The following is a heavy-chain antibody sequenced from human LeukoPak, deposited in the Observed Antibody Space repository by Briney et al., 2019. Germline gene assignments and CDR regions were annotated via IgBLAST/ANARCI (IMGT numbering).Heavy chain of an antibody. J-gene: IGHJ5*02. CDR2: INSDGSIT. CDR1: GFTFSTYA. CDR3: TRSSGTGFDP. V-gene: IGHV3-74*01. Sequence: GGSLRLSCAASGFTFSTYAMHWVRQAPGKGLVWVSRINSDGSITSYADSVKGRFTISRDNAKNTLYLQVSSLRAEDTAVYYCTRSSGTGFDPWGQGTLVTVSS. D-gene: IGHD6-13*01.